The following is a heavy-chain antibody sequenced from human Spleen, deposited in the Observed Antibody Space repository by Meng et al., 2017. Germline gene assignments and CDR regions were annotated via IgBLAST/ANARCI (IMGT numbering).Heavy chain of an antibody. CDR3: TTVLRFLEWLPN. V-gene: IGHV3-15*01. D-gene: IGHD3-3*01. J-gene: IGHJ4*02. CDR1: GFSFTDAW. Sequence: LSLTCVASGFSFTDAWMSWVRQAPGKGLEWVGRIKSNSDGGTTDYAAPVKGRFTISRDDSKNTLYLQMNSLKTEDTAVYYCTTVLRFLEWLPNWGQGTLVTVSS. CDR2: IKSNSDGGTT.